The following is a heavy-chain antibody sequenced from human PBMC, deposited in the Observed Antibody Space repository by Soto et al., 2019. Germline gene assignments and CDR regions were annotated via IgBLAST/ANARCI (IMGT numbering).Heavy chain of an antibody. V-gene: IGHV3-30-3*01. CDR2: ISYEGSNT. CDR3: ARVTPGNNLYYFSGLDV. Sequence: TGVPIGAFVIHWVSQALTKGLKWVALISYEGSNTYYADSVKGRFTISRDNSKNTLYLEMNTLRPEDTAVYYCARVTPGNNLYYFSGLDVWGQG. D-gene: IGHD1-1*01. J-gene: IGHJ6*02. CDR1: GVPIGAFV.